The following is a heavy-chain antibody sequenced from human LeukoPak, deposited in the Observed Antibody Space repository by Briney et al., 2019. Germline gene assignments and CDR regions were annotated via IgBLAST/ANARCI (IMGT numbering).Heavy chain of an antibody. CDR1: GSPISSGDYF. Sequence: SQTLSLTCTVSGSPISSGDYFWSWIRQPPGKGLEWIGYISHSGVTYSNPSLQRRTTISVDTSKNQFSLKVTSVTAADTAVYYCARDGPTSVTNWRSFDPWGQGVLVTVSS. CDR2: ISHSGVT. CDR3: ARDGPTSVTNWRSFDP. J-gene: IGHJ5*02. D-gene: IGHD4-17*01. V-gene: IGHV4-30-4*01.